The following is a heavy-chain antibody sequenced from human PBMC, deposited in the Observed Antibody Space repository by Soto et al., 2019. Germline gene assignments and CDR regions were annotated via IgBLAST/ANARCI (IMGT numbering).Heavy chain of an antibody. Sequence: PXETLSLTCTVSGYSFGNYYWFWIRQPVGKGLEWIGRVSSSGNTNANPTLNSRATMSIDTSENQFSLRLRSVTAADTAVYYCARADYEILTGSYAMDVWGQGSTVTVSS. CDR1: GYSFGNYY. CDR3: ARADYEILTGSYAMDV. J-gene: IGHJ6*02. V-gene: IGHV4-4*07. D-gene: IGHD3-9*01. CDR2: VSSSGNT.